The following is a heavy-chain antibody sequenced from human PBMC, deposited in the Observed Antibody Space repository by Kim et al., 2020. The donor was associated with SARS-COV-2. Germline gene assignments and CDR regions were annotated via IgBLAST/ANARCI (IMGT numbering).Heavy chain of an antibody. D-gene: IGHD3-16*01. CDR3: AKDIELGGLGMGY. J-gene: IGHJ4*02. V-gene: IGHV3-23*01. Sequence: YYANTVKGSFTISREHSNNALFLKMNSLRAEDTAVYFCAKDIELGGLGMGYWGQGTLVPVSS.